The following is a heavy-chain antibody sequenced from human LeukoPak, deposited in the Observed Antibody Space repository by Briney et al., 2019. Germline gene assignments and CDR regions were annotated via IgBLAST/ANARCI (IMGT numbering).Heavy chain of an antibody. Sequence: ASVKVSCKASGYTFTTYGITWVRQAPGQGLEWMGWISARNGDTNYSQRLQGRVTMTTDTSTSKAYMELRSLTSDDTAVYYCARDHALWSNCFDYWGQGTLVTVSS. CDR2: ISARNGDT. CDR1: GYTFTTYG. CDR3: ARDHALWSNCFDY. V-gene: IGHV1-18*01. D-gene: IGHD2/OR15-2a*01. J-gene: IGHJ4*02.